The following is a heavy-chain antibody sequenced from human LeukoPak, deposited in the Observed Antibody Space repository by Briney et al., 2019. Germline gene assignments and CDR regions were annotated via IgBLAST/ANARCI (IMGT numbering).Heavy chain of an antibody. J-gene: IGHJ4*02. D-gene: IGHD3-10*01. Sequence: GGSLRLSCAASGFTFSNAWMSWVRQAPGKGLEWVGRIKSKTDCGTTDYAAPVKGRFTISRDDSKNTLYLQMNSLKTEDTAIYYCTKTYYYGSGSLDYWGQGTLVTVSS. CDR3: TKTYYYGSGSLDY. V-gene: IGHV3-15*01. CDR1: GFTFSNAW. CDR2: IKSKTDCGTT.